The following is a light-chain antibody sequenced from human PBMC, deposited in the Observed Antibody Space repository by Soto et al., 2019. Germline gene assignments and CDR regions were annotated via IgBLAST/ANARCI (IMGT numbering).Light chain of an antibody. Sequence: EIVLTQSPGTLSLSPGERATLSCRASQSVSSDYLAWYQQKPGQAPRLLIYGASSRATGIPDRFSGSGSGTDFTLTISRLEPEDLAVYYCQQYATSPRTFRQRTKVGI. CDR2: GAS. CDR1: QSVSSDY. J-gene: IGKJ1*01. CDR3: QQYATSPRT. V-gene: IGKV3-20*01.